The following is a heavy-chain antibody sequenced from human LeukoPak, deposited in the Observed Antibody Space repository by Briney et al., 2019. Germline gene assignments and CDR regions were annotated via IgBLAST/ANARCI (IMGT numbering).Heavy chain of an antibody. Sequence: PGGSLRLSCAASGFTFSSYSMNWVRQAPGKGLEWVSSISSSSTYIYYADSVRGRFTISRDNAKNSLYLQMNSLRAEDTAVYYCARDRCSSTSCYTRDYFDYWGQGTLVTVPS. D-gene: IGHD2-2*02. CDR3: ARDRCSSTSCYTRDYFDY. CDR1: GFTFSSYS. CDR2: ISSSSTYI. J-gene: IGHJ4*02. V-gene: IGHV3-21*01.